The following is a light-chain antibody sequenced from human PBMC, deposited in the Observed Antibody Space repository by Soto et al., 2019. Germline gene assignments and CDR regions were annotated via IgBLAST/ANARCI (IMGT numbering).Light chain of an antibody. Sequence: EIVMTQSPATLSVSPGERAALSCRTSQSVSSNYLAWYQQKPGQAPRLLIYGASNRATGIPDRFSGSGSGTDFTLTISRLEPEDFAVYYCHQYGSSPATFGQGTKVDIK. CDR1: QSVSSNY. CDR2: GAS. CDR3: HQYGSSPAT. J-gene: IGKJ1*01. V-gene: IGKV3-20*01.